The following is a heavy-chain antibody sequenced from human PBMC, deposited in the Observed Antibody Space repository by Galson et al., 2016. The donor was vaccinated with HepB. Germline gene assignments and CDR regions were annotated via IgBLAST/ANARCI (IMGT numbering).Heavy chain of an antibody. D-gene: IGHD3-10*01. CDR3: ARNYHYGSGSYIPYF. V-gene: IGHV3-33*01. J-gene: IGHJ3*01. CDR1: GFTFRGYG. CDR2: IWYDGSHK. Sequence: SLRLSCAASGFTFRGYGMHWVRQVPGKGLEWVAVIWYDGSHKFYVDSVKGRFTISRDNSKNTLFLQMNSLGAEDTAVYYCARNYHYGSGSYIPYFWGQGTRVTVST.